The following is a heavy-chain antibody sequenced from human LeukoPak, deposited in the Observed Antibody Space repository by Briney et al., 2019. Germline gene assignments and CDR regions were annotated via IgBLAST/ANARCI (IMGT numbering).Heavy chain of an antibody. Sequence: ASVKVSCKASGYTFTGYYMHWVRQAPGQGLEWMGWINPNSGGTNYAQKLQGRVTMTTDTSTSTAYMELRSLRSDDTAVYYCARDQEQWLAEDYWGQGTLVTVSS. CDR3: ARDQEQWLAEDY. J-gene: IGHJ4*02. CDR2: INPNSGGT. D-gene: IGHD6-19*01. V-gene: IGHV1-2*02. CDR1: GYTFTGYY.